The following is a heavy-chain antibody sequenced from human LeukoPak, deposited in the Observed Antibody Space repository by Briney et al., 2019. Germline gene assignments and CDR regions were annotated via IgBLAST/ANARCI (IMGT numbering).Heavy chain of an antibody. CDR3: ARYYYDSSGYYHHDAFDI. J-gene: IGHJ3*02. CDR2: INPNSGGT. CDR1: GYTFTGYY. D-gene: IGHD3-22*01. V-gene: IGHV1-2*02. Sequence: ASVKVSCKAYGYTFTGYYMHWVRQAPGQGLEWMGWINPNSGGTNYAQKFQGSVTITRDTSISTAYMDLSRLRSDDTAVYYCARYYYDSSGYYHHDAFDICGQGTMVTVSS.